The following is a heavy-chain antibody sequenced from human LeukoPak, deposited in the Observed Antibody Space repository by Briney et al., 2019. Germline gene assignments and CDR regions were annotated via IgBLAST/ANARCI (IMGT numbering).Heavy chain of an antibody. Sequence: GGSLRLSCAASGFTFSSYAMSWVRQAPGKGLEWVSAISGSGGTAYYADSVKGRFTISKDNSKNTLYLQMNSLRAEDAAVYYCAKKGYYDGSGYYMYYFDHWGQGTLVTVSS. CDR2: ISGSGGTA. J-gene: IGHJ4*02. CDR3: AKKGYYDGSGYYMYYFDH. V-gene: IGHV3-23*01. D-gene: IGHD3-22*01. CDR1: GFTFSSYA.